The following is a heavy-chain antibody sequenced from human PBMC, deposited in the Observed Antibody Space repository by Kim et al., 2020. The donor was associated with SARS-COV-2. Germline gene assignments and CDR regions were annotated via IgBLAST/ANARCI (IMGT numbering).Heavy chain of an antibody. Sequence: PSLKSRFTISGATSKHQFSLQLSSVTAADTAGYYCARGGQLGWRYYFDYWGQGTLVTVSS. J-gene: IGHJ4*02. CDR3: ARGGQLGWRYYFDY. V-gene: IGHV4-59*09. D-gene: IGHD6-6*01.